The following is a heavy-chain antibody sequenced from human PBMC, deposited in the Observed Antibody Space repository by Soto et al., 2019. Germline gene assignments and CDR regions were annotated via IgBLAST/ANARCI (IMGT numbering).Heavy chain of an antibody. CDR3: AKDDGGGGGGGSCCYLDAFDI. V-gene: IGHV3-23*01. CDR2: ISGSGGST. J-gene: IGHJ3*02. Sequence: GGSLRLSCAASGFTFSSYAMSWVRQAPGKGLEWVSAISGSGGSTYYADSVKGRFTISRDNSKNTLYLQMNSLRAEDTAVYYCAKDDGGGGGGGSCCYLDAFDIWGQGTMVTVSS. CDR1: GFTFSSYA. D-gene: IGHD2-15*01.